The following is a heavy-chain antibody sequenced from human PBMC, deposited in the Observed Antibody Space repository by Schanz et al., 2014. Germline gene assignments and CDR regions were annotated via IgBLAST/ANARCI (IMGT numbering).Heavy chain of an antibody. V-gene: IGHV1-69*02. CDR1: GGTFSSFG. CDR2: IIPSLGIA. J-gene: IGHJ6*02. CDR3: TRLRRADPNGFDV. Sequence: VQLEQSGAEVKKPGSSVKVSCKASGGTFSSFGINWVRQAPGQGLEWMGRIIPSLGIANYAQKFQGRVTVTRDTSRSTVYMELSSLRSEDTAVYYCTRLRRADPNGFDVWGQGTTVTVS. D-gene: IGHD6-19*01.